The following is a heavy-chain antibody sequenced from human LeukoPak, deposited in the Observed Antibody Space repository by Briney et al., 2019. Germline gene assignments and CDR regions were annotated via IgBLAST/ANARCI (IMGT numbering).Heavy chain of an antibody. V-gene: IGHV3-21*05. D-gene: IGHD6-6*01. Sequence: PGGSLRLSCAASGFTFSSYAMSWVRQAPGKGLEWISFINLDGTDIHYGESVKGRFTISRDNAKNSLYLQIHTLRAEDTAVYYCAGDGVGALPGDAFDIWSQGTLVTVSS. CDR2: INLDGTDI. J-gene: IGHJ3*02. CDR1: GFTFSSYA. CDR3: AGDGVGALPGDAFDI.